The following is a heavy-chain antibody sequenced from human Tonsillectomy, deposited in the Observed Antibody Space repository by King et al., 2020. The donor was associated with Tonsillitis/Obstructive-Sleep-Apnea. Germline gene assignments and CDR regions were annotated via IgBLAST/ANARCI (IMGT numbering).Heavy chain of an antibody. Sequence: QLQESGPGLVKPSQTLSLTCTVSGGSISSGGYYWSWIRQHPGKGLEWIGEIYYSGGTFYNPSHKSRVTISVDTSKNQFSLKRSSVTAADTAVYYCARGIDGGWFDPWGQGTLVTVSS. D-gene: IGHD3-16*01. V-gene: IGHV4-31*03. CDR1: GGSISSGGYY. CDR3: ARGIDGGWFDP. J-gene: IGHJ5*02. CDR2: IYYSGGT.